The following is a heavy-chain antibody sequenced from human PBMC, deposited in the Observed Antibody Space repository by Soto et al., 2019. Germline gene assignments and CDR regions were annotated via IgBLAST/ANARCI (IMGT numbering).Heavy chain of an antibody. CDR3: VKGYWKGDV. Sequence: EVQLLESGGGLVQPGGSLRLSCAASGFTFSTYAMNCVRQAPGNGLEWVSAISGSGGSIHYADSVKVRFTISRDNSKNTLYLQMNSLRDEDTAVYHCVKGYWKGDVWGQGTTVTVSS. V-gene: IGHV3-23*01. CDR2: ISGSGGSI. J-gene: IGHJ6*02. CDR1: GFTFSTYA. D-gene: IGHD1-1*01.